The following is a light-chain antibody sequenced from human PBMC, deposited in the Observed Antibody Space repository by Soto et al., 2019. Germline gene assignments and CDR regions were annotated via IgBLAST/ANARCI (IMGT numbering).Light chain of an antibody. CDR3: QQYSTYTWT. CDR2: DAS. CDR1: QSISSW. Sequence: DIQVTQSPSTLSASVGDRFTITCRASQSISSWLAWYQQKPGKAPKLLIYDASTLESGVPSTFSGSGSGTEFTLTISSLQPGDFATYYCQQYSTYTWTFGQGTKVDIK. J-gene: IGKJ1*01. V-gene: IGKV1-5*01.